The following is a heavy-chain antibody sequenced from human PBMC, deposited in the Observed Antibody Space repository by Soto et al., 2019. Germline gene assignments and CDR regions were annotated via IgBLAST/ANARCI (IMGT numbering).Heavy chain of an antibody. CDR1: GGSLSSYY. CDR2: ICYIRST. J-gene: IGHJ5*02. Sequence: KPSETLSRTCTVSGGSLSSYYWSWIRQPPGKGLEWIGYICYIRSTNYKPSVKSLVTISVDTSKNEFSLKLISVTAADTAVYYFARLRVATIGDKWFDAWGQGTLVTVSS. CDR3: ARLRVATIGDKWFDA. V-gene: IGHV4-59*01. D-gene: IGHD5-12*01.